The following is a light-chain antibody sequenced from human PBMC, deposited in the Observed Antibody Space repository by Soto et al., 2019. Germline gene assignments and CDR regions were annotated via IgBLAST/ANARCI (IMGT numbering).Light chain of an antibody. CDR3: QQSYSTPRT. J-gene: IGKJ1*01. Sequence: DIQMTQSPSSLSASVGDRVTITCRASQSIRSYLNWYQQKPGKAPKLLIYAASSLQSGVPSRFSGSGSGTDFPLTISSLEPEDFATYYCQQSYSTPRTFGQGTKVEIK. V-gene: IGKV1-39*01. CDR2: AAS. CDR1: QSIRSY.